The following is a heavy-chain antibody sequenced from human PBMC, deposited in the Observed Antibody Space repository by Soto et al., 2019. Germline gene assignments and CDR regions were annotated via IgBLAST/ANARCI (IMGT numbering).Heavy chain of an antibody. CDR3: AKEGSRYCFDS. CDR2: INGGGFT. V-gene: IGHV3-23*01. J-gene: IGHJ5*01. D-gene: IGHD1-20*01. CDR1: GFTFISYA. Sequence: EVQLLESGGGLVQPGASLRLSCAASGFTFISYAMNWVRQAPGKGLEWVSTINGGGFTYYADSVKDRFTISRDNFNNTLYLQMNSLRAEDTAIYYCAKEGSRYCFDSWGQGTLVTVSS.